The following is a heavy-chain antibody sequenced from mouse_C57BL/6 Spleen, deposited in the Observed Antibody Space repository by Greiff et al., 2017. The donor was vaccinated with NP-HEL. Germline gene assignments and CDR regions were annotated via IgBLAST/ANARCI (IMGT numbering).Heavy chain of an antibody. J-gene: IGHJ2*01. Sequence: QVQLQQPGAELVKPGASVKLSCKASGYTFTSYWMQWVKQRPGQGLEWIGEIDPSDSYTNYNQKFKGKATLTVDTSSSTAYLQLRRLTSEDSAVYYWARGGRSTGYLDYGGKGTTLTVPS. D-gene: IGHD1-1*01. CDR3: ARGGRSTGYLDY. CDR1: GYTFTSYW. V-gene: IGHV1-50*01. CDR2: IDPSDSYT.